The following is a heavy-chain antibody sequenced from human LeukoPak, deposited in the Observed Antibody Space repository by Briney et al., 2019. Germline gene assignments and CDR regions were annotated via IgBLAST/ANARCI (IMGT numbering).Heavy chain of an antibody. J-gene: IGHJ4*02. Sequence: SETLSLTCAVSGGSISTYYWSWIRQPPGKGLEWIGYIYYSGGTNYNPSLKSRLTISVDTSKNQFSLRLSSVTAADTAIYYCARSPTGGSPFFDYWGQGTLVTVSS. V-gene: IGHV4-59*01. CDR2: IYYSGGT. CDR1: GGSISTYY. D-gene: IGHD2-15*01. CDR3: ARSPTGGSPFFDY.